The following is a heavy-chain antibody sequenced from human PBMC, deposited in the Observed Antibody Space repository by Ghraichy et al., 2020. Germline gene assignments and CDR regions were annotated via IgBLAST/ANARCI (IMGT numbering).Heavy chain of an antibody. V-gene: IGHV3-74*01. D-gene: IGHD2-15*01. CDR1: GFSLSNYW. CDR2: IKSDGSST. Sequence: GGSLRLSCAASGFSLSNYWMHWVRQAPGQGLGWVSRIKSDGSSTIYADSVKGRFTISRDNAKNTLYLQMNSLRAEDTAVYYCAREYCSGGRCYFGTGGSHFDYWGQGTLVTVSS. J-gene: IGHJ4*02. CDR3: AREYCSGGRCYFGTGGSHFDY.